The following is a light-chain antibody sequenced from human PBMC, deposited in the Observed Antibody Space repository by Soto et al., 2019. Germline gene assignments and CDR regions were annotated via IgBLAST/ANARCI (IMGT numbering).Light chain of an antibody. CDR2: DAS. V-gene: IGKV1-33*01. J-gene: IGKJ4*01. CDR1: QDINNY. Sequence: DIQMTQSPSSLSASVGDRVTITCQASQDINNYLNWYQQKPGKAPKLLIYDASNLEIGVPSRFSGSGSATHYTFTISSLQPEDIATYYCQQYDDLLGTFGGGTKVEIK. CDR3: QQYDDLLGT.